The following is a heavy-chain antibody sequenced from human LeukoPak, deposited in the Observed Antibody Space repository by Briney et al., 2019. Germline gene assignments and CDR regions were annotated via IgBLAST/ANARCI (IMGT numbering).Heavy chain of an antibody. J-gene: IGHJ3*02. CDR3: ARMVYYYDGGAFDI. D-gene: IGHD3-22*01. Sequence: ESGPTLVKPTQTLTLTCSFSGFSRNTNRLCVSWIRQPPGKALEWLALIDWDDDKYYSTSLKTRLTISKDTSKNQVVLTMTNMDPVDTATYFCARMVYYYDGGAFDIWGQGTVVTVSS. CDR1: GFSRNTNRLC. V-gene: IGHV2-70*01. CDR2: IDWDDDK.